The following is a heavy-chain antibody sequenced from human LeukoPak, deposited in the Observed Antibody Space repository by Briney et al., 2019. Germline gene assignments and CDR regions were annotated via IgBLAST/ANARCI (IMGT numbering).Heavy chain of an antibody. Sequence: PGGSLRLSCAASGFTFSSYGMSWVRQAPGKGLEWVSAISGSGGSTYYADSVKGRFTISRDNSKNTLYLQMNSLRAEDTAVYYCAREISGDTNFDHWGQGTLVSVSS. CDR3: AREISGDTNFDH. V-gene: IGHV3-23*01. CDR1: GFTFSSYG. CDR2: ISGSGGST. J-gene: IGHJ4*02. D-gene: IGHD3-10*01.